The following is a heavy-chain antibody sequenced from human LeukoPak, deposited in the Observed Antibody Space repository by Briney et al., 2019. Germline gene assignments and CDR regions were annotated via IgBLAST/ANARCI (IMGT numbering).Heavy chain of an antibody. CDR1: GYSLISYW. D-gene: IGHD3-9*01. Sequence: GESLKISCKGSGYSLISYWIGWVRQMPGKGLEWMGIIYPGDSDTRYSPSFQGQVTISADKSIITAYLQWSSLKASDTAMYYCARADILTGYHFDYWGQGTLVTVSS. V-gene: IGHV5-51*01. J-gene: IGHJ4*02. CDR2: IYPGDSDT. CDR3: ARADILTGYHFDY.